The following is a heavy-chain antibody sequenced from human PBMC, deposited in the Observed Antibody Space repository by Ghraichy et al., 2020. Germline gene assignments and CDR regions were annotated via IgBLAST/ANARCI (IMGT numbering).Heavy chain of an antibody. CDR2: ISGSGGST. V-gene: IGHV3-23*01. CDR1: GFTFSSYA. D-gene: IGHD6-19*01. J-gene: IGHJ6*02. CDR3: AKVRIAVAEYYYYYGMDV. Sequence: GGSLRLSCAASGFTFSSYAMSWVRQAPGKGLEWVSDISGSGGSTYYADSVKGRFTISRDNAKNTLYLQMNSLRAEGTAVYYCAKVRIAVAEYYYYYGMDVWGQVTTVTVSS.